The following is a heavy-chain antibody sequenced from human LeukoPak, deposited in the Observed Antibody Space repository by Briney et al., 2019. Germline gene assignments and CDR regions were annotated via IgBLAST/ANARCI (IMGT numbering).Heavy chain of an antibody. J-gene: IGHJ4*02. V-gene: IGHV3-21*01. CDR2: ITSGGDYI. Sequence: GGSLRLSCAASGFTFNTFNMNWVRQAPGKGLEWVSSITSGGDYIYYADSVKGRFTTSRDNAKNSLSMQLNSLRVEDTAVYYCARGHYDVLAASYKWSPDYWGQGTLVTVSS. CDR3: ARGHYDVLAASYKWSPDY. D-gene: IGHD3-9*01. CDR1: GFTFNTFN.